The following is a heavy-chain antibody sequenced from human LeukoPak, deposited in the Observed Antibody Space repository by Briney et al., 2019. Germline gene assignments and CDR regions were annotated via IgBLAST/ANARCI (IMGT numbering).Heavy chain of an antibody. CDR2: ISSSSSYT. J-gene: IGHJ4*02. CDR3: ARGVYGDYDLSYYFDY. D-gene: IGHD4-17*01. V-gene: IGHV3-11*06. Sequence: GGSLRLSCAASGFTFSDYYMSWIRQAPGKGLEWVSYISSSSSYTNYADSVKGRFTISRDNAKNSLYLQMNSLRAEDTAVYYCARGVYGDYDLSYYFDYWGQGTLVTVSS. CDR1: GFTFSDYY.